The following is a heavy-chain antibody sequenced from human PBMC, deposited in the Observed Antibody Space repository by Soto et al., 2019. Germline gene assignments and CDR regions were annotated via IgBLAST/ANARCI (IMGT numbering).Heavy chain of an antibody. Sequence: SETLSLTCTVSGGSISSSSYYWGWIRQPPGKGLEWIGSIYYSGSTYYNPSLKSRVTISVDTSKNQFSLKLSPVTAADTAVYYCARHKGFPYRPYYYDSSGYYPIDYWGQGTLVTVSS. D-gene: IGHD3-22*01. CDR1: GGSISSSSYY. J-gene: IGHJ4*02. CDR3: ARHKGFPYRPYYYDSSGYYPIDY. CDR2: IYYSGST. V-gene: IGHV4-39*01.